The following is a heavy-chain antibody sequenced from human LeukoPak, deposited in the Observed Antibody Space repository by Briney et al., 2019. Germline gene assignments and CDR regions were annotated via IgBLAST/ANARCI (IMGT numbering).Heavy chain of an antibody. CDR1: GFRFSDYY. D-gene: IGHD3-3*01. Sequence: GGSLRLSCAASGFRFSDYYIPWVRQAPGKGLVWVSRINGIGSDRIYADSVKGRFIISRDNARNMVSLQMNSLRVEDTAMYYCVRDWEHYDFDSWGQGTLVTVSS. V-gene: IGHV3-74*01. J-gene: IGHJ5*01. CDR3: VRDWEHYDFDS. CDR2: INGIGSDR.